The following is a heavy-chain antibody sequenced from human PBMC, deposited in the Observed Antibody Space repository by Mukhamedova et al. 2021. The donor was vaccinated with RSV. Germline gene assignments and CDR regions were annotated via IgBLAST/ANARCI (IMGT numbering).Heavy chain of an antibody. J-gene: IGHJ4*02. CDR2: INAGNGNT. D-gene: IGHD2-21*02. CDR3: ARGFTGDLYFDY. Sequence: MGWINAGNGNTKYSQKFQGRVTITRDTSANTAYMELSSLRSEDTAVYYCARGFTGDLYFDYWGQGTLVTVSS. V-gene: IGHV1-3*01.